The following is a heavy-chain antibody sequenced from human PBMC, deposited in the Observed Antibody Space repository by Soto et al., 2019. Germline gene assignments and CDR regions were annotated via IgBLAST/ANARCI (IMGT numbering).Heavy chain of an antibody. J-gene: IGHJ3*02. Sequence: ASVKVSCKASGYTFTYRYLHWLRQAPGQALEWMGWITPFNGNTNYAQKFQDRVTITRDRSMSTAYMELSSLRSEDTAMYYCASTRRQWLSDAFAIWGQGTMVTVSS. CDR3: ASTRRQWLSDAFAI. D-gene: IGHD6-19*01. CDR2: ITPFNGNT. V-gene: IGHV1-45*02. CDR1: GYTFTYRY.